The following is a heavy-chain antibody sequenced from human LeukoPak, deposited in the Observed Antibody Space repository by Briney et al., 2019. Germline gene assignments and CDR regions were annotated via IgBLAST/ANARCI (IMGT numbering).Heavy chain of an antibody. V-gene: IGHV3-21*01. CDR2: ISSSSSYI. Sequence: GGSLRLSCAASGFTFSSYTMNWVRQGPGKGLEWVSCISSSSSYIYYADSVKGRFTISRDNAKNSLYLQVNSLRAEDTAVYYCARGEDSYGTLDYYYYMDVWGKGTTVTVSS. CDR1: GFTFSSYT. J-gene: IGHJ6*03. CDR3: ARGEDSYGTLDYYYYMDV. D-gene: IGHD5-18*01.